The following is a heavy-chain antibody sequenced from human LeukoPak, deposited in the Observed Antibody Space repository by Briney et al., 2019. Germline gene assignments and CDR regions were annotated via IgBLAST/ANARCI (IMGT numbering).Heavy chain of an antibody. CDR3: ARDKQQQLATWRGDAFDI. CDR2: ISAYNGNT. CDR1: GYTFTSYD. V-gene: IGHV1-18*01. J-gene: IGHJ3*02. Sequence: GASVKVCCKASGYTFTSYDINWVRQATGQGLEWMGWISAYNGNTNYAQKLQGRVTMTTDTSTSTAYMELRSLRSDDTAVYYCARDKQQQLATWRGDAFDIWGQGTMVTVSS. D-gene: IGHD6-13*01.